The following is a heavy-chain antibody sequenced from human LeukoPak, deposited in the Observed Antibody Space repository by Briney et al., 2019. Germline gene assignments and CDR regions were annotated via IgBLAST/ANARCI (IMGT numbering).Heavy chain of an antibody. CDR1: GFTFSDYS. Sequence: GGSLRLSCAASGFTFSDYSMNWVRQAPGKGLEWISYIGIDSGNTNYADSVKGRFTISRDNAKNSLYLQMNSLRAEDTAVYYCARVYSSSWSDAFDIWGQGTMVTVSS. CDR3: ARVYSSSWSDAFDI. CDR2: IGIDSGNT. J-gene: IGHJ3*02. D-gene: IGHD6-13*01. V-gene: IGHV3-48*04.